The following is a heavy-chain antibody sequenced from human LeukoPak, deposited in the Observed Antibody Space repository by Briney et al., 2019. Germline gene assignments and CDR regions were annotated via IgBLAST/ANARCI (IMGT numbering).Heavy chain of an antibody. J-gene: IGHJ5*02. D-gene: IGHD3-22*01. CDR2: IYYSGST. Sequence: SQTLSLTCTVSGGSISSGGYYWSWIRQHPGKGLEWIGYIYYSGSTYYNPSLKSRVTISVDTSKNQFSLKLSSVTAVDTAVYYCARYSPTSPVVVGTLNWFDPWGQGTLVTVSS. V-gene: IGHV4-31*03. CDR1: GGSISSGGYY. CDR3: ARYSPTSPVVVGTLNWFDP.